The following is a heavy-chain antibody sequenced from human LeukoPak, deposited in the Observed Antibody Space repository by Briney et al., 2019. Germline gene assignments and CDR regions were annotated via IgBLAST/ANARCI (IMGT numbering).Heavy chain of an antibody. CDR1: GGPFSGYY. CDR3: ASTLNYYDSSGYHY. D-gene: IGHD3-22*01. Sequence: SETLSLTCAVYGGPFSGYYWSWIRQPPGKGLEWIGEINHSGSTNYNPSLKSRVTISVDTSKNQFSLKLSSVTAADTAVYYCASTLNYYDSSGYHYWGQGTLVTVSS. CDR2: INHSGST. J-gene: IGHJ4*02. V-gene: IGHV4-34*01.